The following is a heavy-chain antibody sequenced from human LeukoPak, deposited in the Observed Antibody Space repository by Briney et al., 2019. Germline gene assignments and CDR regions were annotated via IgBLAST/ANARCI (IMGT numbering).Heavy chain of an antibody. CDR2: VYTSGST. V-gene: IGHV4-61*02. CDR3: ARDQALGYGWPTVLAIDI. CDR1: GGSISSGGYY. J-gene: IGHJ3*02. D-gene: IGHD6-19*01. Sequence: SETLSLTCTVSGGSISSGGYYWSWIRQPAGKGLEWIGRVYTSGSTNYNPSLKSRVTISIDTSKNQFSLNLSSVTAADTAVYYCARDQALGYGWPTVLAIDIWGQGTMVTVSS.